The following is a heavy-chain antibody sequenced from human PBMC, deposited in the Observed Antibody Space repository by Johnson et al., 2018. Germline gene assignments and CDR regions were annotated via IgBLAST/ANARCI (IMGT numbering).Heavy chain of an antibody. CDR3: ARQTSLPGFPHY. CDR2: IYPGDSDT. J-gene: IGHJ4*02. D-gene: IGHD3-9*01. CDR1: GYSFTRYW. Sequence: EVQLVETGAEVKKPGESLKISCKGSGYSFTRYWIGLVRQMPGKGPAWMGIIYPGDSDTRDSPSFQGQVTISADKSISTAYLQWSSLKASDTAMYYCARQTSLPGFPHYWGQGTLVTVS. V-gene: IGHV5-51*01.